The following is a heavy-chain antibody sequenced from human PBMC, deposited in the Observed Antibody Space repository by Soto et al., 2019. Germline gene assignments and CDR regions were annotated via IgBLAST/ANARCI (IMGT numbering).Heavy chain of an antibody. CDR1: GFTFSSYS. CDR3: ARDHFSDTLTFDY. D-gene: IGHD3-9*01. CDR2: ISSSSSYI. J-gene: IGHJ4*02. V-gene: IGHV3-21*01. Sequence: GGSLRLCCAASGFTFSSYSMNWVRQAPGKGLEWVSSISSSSSYIYYADSVKGRFTISRDNAKNSLYLRMNSLRAEDTAVYYCARDHFSDTLTFDYCGQGTLVTVSS.